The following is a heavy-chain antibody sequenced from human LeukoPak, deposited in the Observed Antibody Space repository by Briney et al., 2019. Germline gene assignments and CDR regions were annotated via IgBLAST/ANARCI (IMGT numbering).Heavy chain of an antibody. D-gene: IGHD4-17*01. Sequence: ASVKVSCKASGGTFSSYAISWVRQAPGQGLEWMGWINAGNGNTKYSQKFQGRVTITRDTSASTAYMELSSLRSEDTAVYYCARDRDYDRYWFDPWGQGTLVTVSS. CDR2: INAGNGNT. V-gene: IGHV1-3*01. J-gene: IGHJ5*02. CDR1: GGTFSSYA. CDR3: ARDRDYDRYWFDP.